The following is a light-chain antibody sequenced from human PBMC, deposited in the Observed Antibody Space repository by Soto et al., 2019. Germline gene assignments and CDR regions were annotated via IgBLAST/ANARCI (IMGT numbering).Light chain of an antibody. Sequence: QSALTQPRSVSGSPGQSVSISCSGTSSDVGAYNFVAWYQHNPGKAPKLMIFDVSARPSGVPDRFSGSKSANTASLTISGLQTEDEADYYCGSYAGTDIPLFGGGTKVTVL. J-gene: IGLJ2*01. CDR2: DVS. CDR3: GSYAGTDIPL. CDR1: SSDVGAYNF. V-gene: IGLV2-11*01.